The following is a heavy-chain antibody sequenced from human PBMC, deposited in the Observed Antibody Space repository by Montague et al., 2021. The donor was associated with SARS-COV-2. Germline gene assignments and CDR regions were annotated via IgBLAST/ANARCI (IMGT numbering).Heavy chain of an antibody. Sequence: SETLSLTCTVPGGSFIGYYWGWIRQPPGKWLEWIGEINHNGNTHYNPSLKSRLTMSLDTSRTHISLQVTSVTAADTTVYFCARRLYSFGSGTYRDWGQGTLVTVSS. CDR3: ARRLYSFGSGTYRD. V-gene: IGHV4-34*01. J-gene: IGHJ4*02. D-gene: IGHD3-10*01. CDR1: GGSFIGYY. CDR2: INHNGNT.